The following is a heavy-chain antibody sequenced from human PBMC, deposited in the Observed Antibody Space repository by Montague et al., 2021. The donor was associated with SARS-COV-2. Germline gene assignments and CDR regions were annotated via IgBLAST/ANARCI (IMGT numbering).Heavy chain of an antibody. CDR2: INHTGST. CDR1: VGSFSGYY. CDR3: ARGSYGPGAFDI. J-gene: IGHJ3*02. D-gene: IGHD5-18*01. Sequence: SETLSLTCAVYVGSFSGYYWSWIRQSPGKGLEWIGEINHTGSTKYNPSLKSRVAISVDTSKNQFSLRLNSVTAADTAVYYCARGSYGPGAFDIWGQGTMVTVSS. V-gene: IGHV4-34*01.